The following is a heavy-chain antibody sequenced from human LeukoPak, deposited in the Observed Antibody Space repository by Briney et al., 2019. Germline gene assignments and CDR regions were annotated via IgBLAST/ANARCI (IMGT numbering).Heavy chain of an antibody. Sequence: SETLSLTCTVSGGSISSGGYYWSWIRQHPGKGLEWIGYIYYSGSTYYNPSLKSRVTISVDTSKNQFSLKLSSVTAADTAVYYCARGNQQLVPYYSDYWSQGTLVTVSS. CDR2: IYYSGST. CDR1: GGSISSGGYY. J-gene: IGHJ4*02. V-gene: IGHV4-31*03. CDR3: ARGNQQLVPYYSDY. D-gene: IGHD6-13*01.